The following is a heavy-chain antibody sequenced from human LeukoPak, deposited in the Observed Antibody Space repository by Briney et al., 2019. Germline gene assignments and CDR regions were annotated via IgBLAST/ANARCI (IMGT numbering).Heavy chain of an antibody. V-gene: IGHV1-69*05. Sequence: GASVKVSCKVSGYTLTELSMHWVRQAPGQGLEWMGGIIPIFGTANYAQKFQGRVTITTDESTSTAYMELSSLRSEDTAVYYCARSGNEYSSSGWFDPWGQGTLVTVSS. J-gene: IGHJ5*02. D-gene: IGHD6-6*01. CDR1: GYTLTELS. CDR3: ARSGNEYSSSGWFDP. CDR2: IIPIFGTA.